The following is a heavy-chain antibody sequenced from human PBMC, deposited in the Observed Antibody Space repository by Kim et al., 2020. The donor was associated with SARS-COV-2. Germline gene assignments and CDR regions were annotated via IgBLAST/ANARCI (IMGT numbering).Heavy chain of an antibody. D-gene: IGHD6-13*01. CDR3: ARDPPYSSSWYI. CDR2: ISYDGSNK. V-gene: IGHV3-30-3*01. CDR1: GFTFSSYA. Sequence: GGSLRLSCAAYGFTFSSYAMHWVRQAPGKGLEWVAVISYDGSNKYYADSVKGRFTISRDNSKNTLYLQMNSLRAEDTAVYYCARDPPYSSSWYIWDQGTLVTVSS. J-gene: IGHJ4*02.